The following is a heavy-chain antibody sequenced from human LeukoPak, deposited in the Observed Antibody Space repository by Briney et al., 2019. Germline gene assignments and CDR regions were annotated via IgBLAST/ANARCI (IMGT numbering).Heavy chain of an antibody. CDR3: TRGPPDGSGNYYPGDF. CDR1: GFTFSSHW. J-gene: IGHJ4*02. D-gene: IGHD3-10*01. V-gene: IGHV3-74*01. CDR2: ISSDGTNT. Sequence: GGSLRLSCAASGFTFSSHWMPWVRHAPGKGLVWVSRISSDGTNTNYADSVKGRFTISRDNAKNTLYLQMNSLRVEDTAVYYCTRGPPDGSGNYYPGDFWGQGTLVTVSS.